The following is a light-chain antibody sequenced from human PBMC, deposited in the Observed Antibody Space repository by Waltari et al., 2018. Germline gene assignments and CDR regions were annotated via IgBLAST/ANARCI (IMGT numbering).Light chain of an antibody. CDR1: QSVSSSY. CDR2: GAS. CDR3: QQYGSSRWT. Sequence: EIVLTQSPGTLSLSPGERATLSCRASQSVSSSYLAWYQQKPGQAPRLRSYGASSRATGIPDRFSGSGSGTDFTLTISRLEPEDFAVYYCQQYGSSRWTFGQGTKVEIK. J-gene: IGKJ1*01. V-gene: IGKV3-20*01.